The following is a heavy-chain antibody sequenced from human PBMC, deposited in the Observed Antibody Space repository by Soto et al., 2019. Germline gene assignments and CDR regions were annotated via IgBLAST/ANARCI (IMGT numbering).Heavy chain of an antibody. J-gene: IGHJ4*02. CDR1: GFTFSSYA. CDR2: ISGSGGST. Sequence: GGSLRLSCAASGFTFSSYAMSWVRQAPGKGLEWVSAISGSGGSTYYADSVKGRFTISRDNSKNTLYLQMNSLRAEDTAVYYCAKAGQSKSMVRGVIITDYWGQGTLVTVSS. CDR3: AKAGQSKSMVRGVIITDY. V-gene: IGHV3-23*01. D-gene: IGHD3-10*01.